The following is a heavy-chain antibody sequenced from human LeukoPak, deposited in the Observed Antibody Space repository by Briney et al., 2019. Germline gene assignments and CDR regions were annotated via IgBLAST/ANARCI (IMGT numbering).Heavy chain of an antibody. Sequence: PSETLSLTCLVSGEPISSYYWSWIRQAPGRGPEYIGNVYYNGNTNYNPSLKSRVAISVDASKNQYSLKVDSVTTADTAVYYCARGDYDFWSGNWRFDTWGQGTLVTVSS. CDR1: GEPISSYY. J-gene: IGHJ4*02. CDR2: VYYNGNT. D-gene: IGHD3-3*01. CDR3: ARGDYDFWSGNWRFDT. V-gene: IGHV4-59*01.